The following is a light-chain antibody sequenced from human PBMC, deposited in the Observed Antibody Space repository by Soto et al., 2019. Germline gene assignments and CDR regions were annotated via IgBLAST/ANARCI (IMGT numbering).Light chain of an antibody. CDR3: QQYGSSGT. V-gene: IGKV3-20*01. CDR2: DAS. CDR1: QTVRNN. J-gene: IGKJ1*01. Sequence: PGERATLSCRASQTVRNNLAWYQQRPGQAPRLLIYDASSRATGIPARFSGSGSGTDFTLTISRLEPEDFAVYYCQQYGSSGTFGQGTKVEIK.